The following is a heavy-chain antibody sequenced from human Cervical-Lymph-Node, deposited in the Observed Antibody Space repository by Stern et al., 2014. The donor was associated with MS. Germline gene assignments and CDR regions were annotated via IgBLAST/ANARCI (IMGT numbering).Heavy chain of an antibody. CDR2: ISSNGTVI. Sequence: VQLVESGGDLVKPGGSLRLSCAASGFNFSAYYMNWIRPAPGKGLEWLSYISSNGTVIYYADSVKGRFIISRDNAKQSLYLQMNRLRAEDTAVYYCARGLPSFWGQGSLVTVSP. CDR1: GFNFSAYY. D-gene: IGHD1-26*01. CDR3: ARGLPSF. V-gene: IGHV3-11*01. J-gene: IGHJ4*02.